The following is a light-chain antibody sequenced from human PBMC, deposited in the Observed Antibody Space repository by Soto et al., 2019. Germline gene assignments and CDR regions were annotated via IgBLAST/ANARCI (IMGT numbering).Light chain of an antibody. CDR2: KAS. CDR1: QTISSW. CDR3: QQYNTYSPWT. Sequence: DIQMTQSPFTLSASVGDRVTITCRASQTISSWLAWYQHKPGKAPKVLINKASALESGVPSRFSGGGSGTEFTLTISSLQPDDFATYYCQQYNTYSPWTFGQGTKVEIK. V-gene: IGKV1-5*03. J-gene: IGKJ1*01.